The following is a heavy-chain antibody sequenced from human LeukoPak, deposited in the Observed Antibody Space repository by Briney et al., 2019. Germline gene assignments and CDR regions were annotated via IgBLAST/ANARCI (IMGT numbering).Heavy chain of an antibody. V-gene: IGHV4-34*01. D-gene: IGHD2-2*01. J-gene: IGHJ4*02. CDR2: INHSGST. Sequence: PSETLSLTCAVYGGSFSGYYWSWIRQPPGKGLEWIGEINHSGSTNYNPSLKSRVTISVDTSKNQFSLKLSSVTAADTAVYYCARPGSRGYCSSTSCSRTYYFDYWGQGTLVTVSS. CDR3: ARPGSRGYCSSTSCSRTYYFDY. CDR1: GGSFSGYY.